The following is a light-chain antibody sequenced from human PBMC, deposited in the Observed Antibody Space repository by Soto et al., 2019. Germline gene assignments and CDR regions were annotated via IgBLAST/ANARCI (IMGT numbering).Light chain of an antibody. CDR1: QSVDSTF. J-gene: IGKJ1*01. CDR2: ATS. CDR3: HQYGRLPRT. Sequence: EIVLTQSPGTLSLSPGERATLSCRASQSVDSTFLAWYQQKPGQSPRLLLYATSSRGAGVPDRFSASGSGTDFTLTISRLEPEDSALYYCHQYGRLPRTFGQETQLEVK. V-gene: IGKV3-20*01.